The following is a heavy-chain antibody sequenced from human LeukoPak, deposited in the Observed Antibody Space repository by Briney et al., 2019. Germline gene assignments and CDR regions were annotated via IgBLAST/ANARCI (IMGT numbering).Heavy chain of an antibody. Sequence: GGSLRLSCAASGFTFSIYAMSWVRQAPGKGLEWFSAIRGSDDNTFYADSVRGRFTISRDNSKNTLYLQMNILRAEDTAVYYCAKTVTTQAYYWYFDLWGRGTLVTVSS. CDR2: IRGSDDNT. V-gene: IGHV3-23*01. CDR1: GFTFSIYA. D-gene: IGHD4-17*01. CDR3: AKTVTTQAYYWYFDL. J-gene: IGHJ2*01.